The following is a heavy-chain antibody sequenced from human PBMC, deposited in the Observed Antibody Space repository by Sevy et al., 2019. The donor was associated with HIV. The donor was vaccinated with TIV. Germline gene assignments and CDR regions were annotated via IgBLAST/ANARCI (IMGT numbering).Heavy chain of an antibody. CDR1: GFTFSSYA. CDR2: ISGSGIST. CDR3: AKDRPSHQIPARAPFFDY. Sequence: GGSLRLSCTASGFTFSSYAMSWVRQAPGKGLEWVSAISGSGISTYYTDSVKGRFTISRDNSKNTLYLQVNSLRAEDTAGYYCAKDRPSHQIPARAPFFDYWGQGTLVTVSS. J-gene: IGHJ4*02. V-gene: IGHV3-23*01. D-gene: IGHD2-2*01.